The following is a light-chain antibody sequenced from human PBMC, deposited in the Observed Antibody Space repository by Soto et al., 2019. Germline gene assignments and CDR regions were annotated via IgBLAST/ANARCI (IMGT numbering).Light chain of an antibody. CDR2: DAS. Sequence: EIVLTQSPATLSLSPGDRATLSCRASQSIGTYLAWYQQKPGQAPRLLIYDASNRATGIPARFSGSGSGTDFTLTISSLEPEDFAVYFCQHRSNSPPTWTFSQGTKVEIK. CDR3: QHRSNSPPTWT. J-gene: IGKJ1*01. CDR1: QSIGTY. V-gene: IGKV3-11*01.